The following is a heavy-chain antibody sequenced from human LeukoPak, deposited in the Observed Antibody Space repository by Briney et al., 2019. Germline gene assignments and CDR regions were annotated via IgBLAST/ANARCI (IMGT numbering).Heavy chain of an antibody. Sequence: PGGSLRLSCEASGFTFSSHEMNWVRQAPGKGLEWVSYISSSGGTIYYADSVKGRFTISRDNAKNSLYLQMSSLRGEDTAVYYCAIQNVVIRYRGQGTLVTVSS. V-gene: IGHV3-48*03. CDR3: AIQNVVIRY. CDR2: ISSSGGTI. CDR1: GFTFSSHE. D-gene: IGHD3-22*01. J-gene: IGHJ4*02.